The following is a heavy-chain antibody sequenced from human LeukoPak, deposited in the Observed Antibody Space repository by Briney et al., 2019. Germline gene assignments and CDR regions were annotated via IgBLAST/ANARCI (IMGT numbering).Heavy chain of an antibody. D-gene: IGHD2-15*01. J-gene: IGHJ4*02. Sequence: GGSLRLSCAASGFTFSSYWMSWVRQAPGKGLEWVAYIRYDGSDKYYADSVKGRFTISRDNSKNTLSLQMTTLRPDDTAIYYCARDTSVGAAYFDVWGQGALVAVSS. CDR2: IRYDGSDK. CDR1: GFTFSSYW. CDR3: ARDTSVGAAYFDV. V-gene: IGHV3-30*02.